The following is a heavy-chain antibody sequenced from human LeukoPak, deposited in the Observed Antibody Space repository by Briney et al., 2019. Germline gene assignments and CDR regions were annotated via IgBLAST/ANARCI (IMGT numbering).Heavy chain of an antibody. CDR3: ARVDIVVVPAASSYYYYGMDV. V-gene: IGHV4-34*01. J-gene: IGHJ6*02. CDR1: GGSFSGYY. D-gene: IGHD2-2*03. Sequence: SETLSLTCAVYGGSFSGYYWSWIRQPPGKGLEWIGEINHSGSTNYNPSLKSRVTISVDTSKNQFSLELSSVTAADTAVYYCARVDIVVVPAASSYYYYGMDVWGQGTTVTVSS. CDR2: INHSGST.